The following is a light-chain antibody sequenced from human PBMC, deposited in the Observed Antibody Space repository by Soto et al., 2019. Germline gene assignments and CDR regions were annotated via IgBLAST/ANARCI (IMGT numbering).Light chain of an antibody. Sequence: DILMTQSPSSLSASVGDRVTITCRASQSIITSLNWYQQKPGKAPKLLIYAASSLQSGVPSRFSGSGSGTDFTLTISSLQPEDFATYYCQQSYSTPITFGQGTRLEIK. CDR3: QQSYSTPIT. V-gene: IGKV1-39*01. CDR2: AAS. CDR1: QSIITS. J-gene: IGKJ5*01.